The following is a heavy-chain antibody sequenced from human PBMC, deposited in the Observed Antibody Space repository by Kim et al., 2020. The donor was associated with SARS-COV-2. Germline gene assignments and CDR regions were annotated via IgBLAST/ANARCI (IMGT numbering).Heavy chain of an antibody. CDR3: ASDPQYYDILTGYLGTHFDY. V-gene: IGHV1-69*13. D-gene: IGHD3-9*01. CDR2: IIPIFGTA. J-gene: IGHJ4*02. CDR1: GGTFSSYA. Sequence: SVKVSCKASGGTFSSYAISWVRQAPGQGLEWMGGIIPIFGTANYAQKFQGRVTITADESTSTAYMELSSLRSEDTAVYYCASDPQYYDILTGYLGTHFDYWGQGTLVTVSS.